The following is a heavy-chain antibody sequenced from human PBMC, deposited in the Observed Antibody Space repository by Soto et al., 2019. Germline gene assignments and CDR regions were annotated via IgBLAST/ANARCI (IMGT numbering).Heavy chain of an antibody. D-gene: IGHD3-3*01. CDR1: GFTFSSYA. CDR3: AKEGRATIFGVVMGGIY. CDR2: ISGSGGST. V-gene: IGHV3-23*01. Sequence: GGSLRLSCAASGFTFSSYAMSWVRQAPGKGLEWVSAISGSGGSTYYADSVKGRFTISRDNSKNTLYLQMNSLRAEDTAVYYCAKEGRATIFGVVMGGIYWGQGTLVTVSS. J-gene: IGHJ4*02.